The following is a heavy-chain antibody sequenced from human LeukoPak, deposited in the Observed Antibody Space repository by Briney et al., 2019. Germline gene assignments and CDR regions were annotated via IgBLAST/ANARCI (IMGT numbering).Heavy chain of an antibody. J-gene: IGHJ4*02. Sequence: PGGSLRLSCAASGFTFSSYGMSWVRQAPGKGLEWVAGIRVGGSSTEYADSVKGRFTISRDNSKNTLYLQMNSLRAEDTAVYYCANSNRGYWGQGTLVTVSS. D-gene: IGHD3-3*02. CDR1: GFTFSSYG. CDR3: ANSNRGY. CDR2: IRVGGSST. V-gene: IGHV3-23*01.